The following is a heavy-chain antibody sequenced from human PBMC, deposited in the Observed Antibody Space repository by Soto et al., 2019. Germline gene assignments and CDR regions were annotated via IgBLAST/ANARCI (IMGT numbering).Heavy chain of an antibody. V-gene: IGHV4-34*01. CDR2: INHSGSA. D-gene: IGHD6-13*01. Sequence: PSETLSLTCAVYGASFSGYYWSWIRQPPGKGLEWIGEINHSGSANYNPSLNSRVTISVDTSKNQVYLKLHSVTAADTAVYYCARVVRYTSSWYGRSGWFDPWGQGTLVTVSS. J-gene: IGHJ5*02. CDR3: ARVVRYTSSWYGRSGWFDP. CDR1: GASFSGYY.